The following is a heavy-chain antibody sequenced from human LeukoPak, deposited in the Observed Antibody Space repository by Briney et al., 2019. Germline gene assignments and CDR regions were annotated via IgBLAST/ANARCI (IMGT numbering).Heavy chain of an antibody. CDR1: GYSFTSYW. CDR3: ARRSRERLQYYYYYMDV. D-gene: IGHD1-26*01. CDR2: IYPGDSDT. V-gene: IGHV5-51*01. Sequence: GESLKISCKGSGYSFTSYWIGWVRQMPGKGLEWMGIIYPGDSDTRYSPSFQGQVTISADKSISTAYLQWSSLKASDTAMYYCARRSRERLQYYYYYMDVWGKGTTVTVSS. J-gene: IGHJ6*03.